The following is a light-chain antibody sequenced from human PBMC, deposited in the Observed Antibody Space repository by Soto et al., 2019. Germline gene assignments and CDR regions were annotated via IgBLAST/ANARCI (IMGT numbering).Light chain of an antibody. J-gene: IGKJ2*01. CDR1: QSVPSDW. V-gene: IGKV3-20*01. CDR3: QQYCNFPYT. Sequence: IVLTQSPGTLSLSPGERATLSCRASQSVPSDWLAWYRHKPGQAPRLLIYGASSRATGVPDRVSGSGSGTDFTLTINRLEPEDVEVYYCQQYCNFPYTFGQGTKLEIK. CDR2: GAS.